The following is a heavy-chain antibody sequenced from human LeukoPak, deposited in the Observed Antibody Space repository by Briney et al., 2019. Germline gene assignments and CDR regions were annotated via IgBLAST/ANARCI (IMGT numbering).Heavy chain of an antibody. V-gene: IGHV1-46*01. CDR3: ARVGDDSSGYYYRSFDY. Sequence: ASVKVSCKASGYTFTSYYMHWVRQAPAQGLEWMGIINPSGGSTSYAQKFQGRVTMTRDTSTSTVYMELSSLRSEDTAVYYCARVGDDSSGYYYRSFDYWGQGTLVTVSS. CDR2: INPSGGST. J-gene: IGHJ4*02. D-gene: IGHD3-22*01. CDR1: GYTFTSYY.